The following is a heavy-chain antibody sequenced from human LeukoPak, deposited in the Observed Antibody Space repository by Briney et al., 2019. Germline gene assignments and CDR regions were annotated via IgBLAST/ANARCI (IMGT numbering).Heavy chain of an antibody. CDR3: ARDTHDYYDISGQYSPDY. J-gene: IGHJ4*02. CDR1: GFTFSDYD. D-gene: IGHD3-22*01. V-gene: IGHV3-11*05. CDR2: ISNSGSNT. Sequence: GGSLRLSCAASGFTFSDYDMSWIRQAPGKGLQWVSYISNSGSNTNYADSVKGRFTISRDNAKNSLYLQMNSLRAEDTALYYCARDTHDYYDISGQYSPDYWGQGTLVSVFS.